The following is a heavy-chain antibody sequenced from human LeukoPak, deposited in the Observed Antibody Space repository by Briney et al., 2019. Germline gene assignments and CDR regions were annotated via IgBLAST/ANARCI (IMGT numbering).Heavy chain of an antibody. V-gene: IGHV4-59*01. CDR1: VGSISSYY. CDR2: IYYTGST. CDR3: ARSFSGRGDAFDI. Sequence: PSETLSLTCTVSVGSISSYYWSWIRQPPGKGLEWIGYIYYTGSTDYNPSLKSRATISVDTSKNQFSLKLSSVTAADTAVYYCARSFSGRGDAFDIWGQGTMVTVSS. D-gene: IGHD6-19*01. J-gene: IGHJ3*02.